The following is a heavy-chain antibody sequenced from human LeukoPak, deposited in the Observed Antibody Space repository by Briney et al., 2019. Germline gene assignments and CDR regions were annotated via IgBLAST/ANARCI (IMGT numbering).Heavy chain of an antibody. CDR1: GGSFSGYY. J-gene: IGHJ6*03. D-gene: IGHD3-3*01. CDR2: INHSGST. V-gene: IGHV4-34*01. CDR3: ARGRSIFGVVTPLSGFMDV. Sequence: SETLSLTCAVYGGSFSGYYWSWIRQPPGKGLEWIGEINHSGSTNYNPSLKSRVTISVDTSKNQFSLKLSSVTAADTAVYYCARGRSIFGVVTPLSGFMDVWGKGTTVTVSS.